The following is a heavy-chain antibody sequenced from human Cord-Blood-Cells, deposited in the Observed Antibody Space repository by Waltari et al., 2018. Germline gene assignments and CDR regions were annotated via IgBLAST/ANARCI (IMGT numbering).Heavy chain of an antibody. Sequence: QVQLVQSGAEVKKTGSSVKVSCKASGGTFSSYAISWVRQAPGQGLEWMGGIIPIFGTANYAQKFQGRVTITADESTSTAYMELSSLRSEDTAVYYCARDRSHTMVRGDDAFDIWGQGTMVTVSS. CDR1: GGTFSSYA. V-gene: IGHV1-69*01. J-gene: IGHJ3*02. CDR3: ARDRSHTMVRGDDAFDI. CDR2: IIPIFGTA. D-gene: IGHD3-10*01.